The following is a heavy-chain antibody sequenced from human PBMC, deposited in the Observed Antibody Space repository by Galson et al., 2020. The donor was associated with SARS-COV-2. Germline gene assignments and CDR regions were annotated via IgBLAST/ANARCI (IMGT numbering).Heavy chain of an antibody. CDR3: AKQSRGYYDARGDYHVAYFDL. J-gene: IGHJ4*02. D-gene: IGHD3-22*01. V-gene: IGHV3-23*01. CDR2: VSNSANSA. CDR1: GFTFNSYA. Sequence: TGGSLRLSCAASGFTFNSYAISWVRQAPGKGLEWVSDVSNSANSAYYANSVKGRFTISRDNSKNTLYLQMNSLRVEDTAVYYCAKQSRGYYDARGDYHVAYFDLWGQGTRVTVSS.